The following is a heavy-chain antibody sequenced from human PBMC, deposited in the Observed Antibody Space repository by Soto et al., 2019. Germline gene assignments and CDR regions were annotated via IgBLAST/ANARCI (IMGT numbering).Heavy chain of an antibody. V-gene: IGHV4-59*08. J-gene: IGHJ4*02. CDR2: IYDSGST. CDR1: GGAITGYY. D-gene: IGHD4-17*01. CDR3: ARRNYGEEGYFFDF. Sequence: QVQLRESGPGLVRPSETLSLTCSVSGGAITGYYWSWIRQPPGKGLEWIGYIYDSGSTTYNAALKCIVTISADTSKNQFSLDLRSVTAADTAVYYCARRNYGEEGYFFDFWGQGLLVTVSS.